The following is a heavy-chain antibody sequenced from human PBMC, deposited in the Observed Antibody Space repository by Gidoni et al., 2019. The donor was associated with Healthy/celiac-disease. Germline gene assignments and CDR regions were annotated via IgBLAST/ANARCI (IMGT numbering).Heavy chain of an antibody. Sequence: QLQLQESGPGLVKPSETLSLTCTVSGGSISSSSYYWGWIRQPPGKGLEWIGSIYYSGSTYYNPSLKSRVTISVDTSKNQFSLKLSSVTAADTAVYYCARESGKSSGPPDYWGQGTLVTVSS. CDR3: ARESGKSSGPPDY. CDR1: GGSISSSSYY. D-gene: IGHD6-19*01. V-gene: IGHV4-39*07. J-gene: IGHJ4*02. CDR2: IYYSGST.